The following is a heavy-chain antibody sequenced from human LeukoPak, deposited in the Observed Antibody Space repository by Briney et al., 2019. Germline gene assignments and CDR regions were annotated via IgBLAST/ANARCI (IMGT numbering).Heavy chain of an antibody. Sequence: GGSLRLSCAASGFTFSRYWMHWVRQAPGKGLEWVSTLSPSGADTYYADSVKGRFTISRDISKNTLYLQMNSLRAEDTAVYYCARRAYNWGAFDIWGQGTMVTVSS. J-gene: IGHJ3*02. D-gene: IGHD5-24*01. CDR2: LSPSGADT. CDR3: ARRAYNWGAFDI. CDR1: GFTFSRYW. V-gene: IGHV3-23*01.